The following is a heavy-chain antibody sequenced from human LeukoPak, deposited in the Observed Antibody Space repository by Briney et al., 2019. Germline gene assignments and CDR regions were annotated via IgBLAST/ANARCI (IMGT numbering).Heavy chain of an antibody. CDR3: AVIIAAVRGFDY. J-gene: IGHJ4*02. Sequence: SETLSLTCAVSGGSISSSNWWSWVRQPPGKGLEWIGEIYHSGNTDYNPSLKSRVTISVDKSKNQFSLKLSSVTAADTAVYYCAVIIAAVRGFDYWGQGTLVTVSS. D-gene: IGHD6-13*01. CDR1: GGSISSSNW. V-gene: IGHV4-4*02. CDR2: IYHSGNT.